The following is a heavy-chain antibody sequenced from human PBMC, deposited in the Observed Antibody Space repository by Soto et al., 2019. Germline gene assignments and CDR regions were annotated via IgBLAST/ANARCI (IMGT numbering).Heavy chain of an antibody. CDR2: ISSRGSGL. CDR3: ARGGISMDFNSYYYYGMDV. J-gene: IGHJ6*02. V-gene: IGHV3-23*01. D-gene: IGHD1-1*01. Sequence: PGGSLRLSCAASGFTFRNYDMSWVRQAPGKGLEWVSAISSRGSGLYYRDSVRGRFTISRDNAKNTLYLQMNSLRAEDTAVYYCARGGISMDFNSYYYYGMDVWGQGTTVTVSS. CDR1: GFTFRNYD.